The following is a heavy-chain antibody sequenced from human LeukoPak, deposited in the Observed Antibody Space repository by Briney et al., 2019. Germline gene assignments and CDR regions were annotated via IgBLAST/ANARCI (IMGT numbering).Heavy chain of an antibody. CDR2: INPNSGGT. CDR1: GYTFTSNY. V-gene: IGHV1-2*02. J-gene: IGHJ5*02. D-gene: IGHD1-26*01. CDR3: ARDTTRDNWFDP. Sequence: ASVKVSCKASGYTFTSNYIHWVRQAPGQGLEWMGWINPNSGGTNYAQKFQGRVTMTRDTSISTAYMELSGLRSDDTAVYYCARDTTRDNWFDPWGQGTLVTVSS.